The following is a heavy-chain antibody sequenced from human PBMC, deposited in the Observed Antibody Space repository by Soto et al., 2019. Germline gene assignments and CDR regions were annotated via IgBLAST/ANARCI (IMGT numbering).Heavy chain of an antibody. D-gene: IGHD5-12*01. CDR3: ARVNSGYDHDAFDI. Sequence: QVQLVESGGGLVKPGGSLRLSCAASGFTFSDYYMSWIRQAPGKGLEWVSYISSSSSYTNYADSVKGRFTISRDNAKNSLYLQMNSLRAEDTAVYYCARVNSGYDHDAFDIWGQGTMVTVSS. CDR2: ISSSSSYT. V-gene: IGHV3-11*05. J-gene: IGHJ3*02. CDR1: GFTFSDYY.